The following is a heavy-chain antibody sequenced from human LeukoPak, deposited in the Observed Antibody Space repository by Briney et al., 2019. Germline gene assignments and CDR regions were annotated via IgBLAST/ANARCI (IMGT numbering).Heavy chain of an antibody. CDR2: IRQDGSAK. D-gene: IGHD3-22*01. J-gene: IGHJ4*02. CDR1: GFTFSSYW. V-gene: IGHV3-7*04. Sequence: PGGSLRLSCAASGFTFSSYWMSWVRQAPGKGLEWVANIRQDGSAKYYVDSVKGRFTISRDNAKNSLYLQMSSLRTEDTAVYYCARTYYYDSSSYYYYTPGDYWGQGTLVTVSS. CDR3: ARTYYYDSSSYYYYTPGDY.